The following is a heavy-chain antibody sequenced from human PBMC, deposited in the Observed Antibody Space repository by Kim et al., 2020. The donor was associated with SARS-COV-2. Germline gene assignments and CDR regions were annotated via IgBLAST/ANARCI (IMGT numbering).Heavy chain of an antibody. J-gene: IGHJ4*02. Sequence: DSVKGRFTISRDNDKNSLYLQMNSLRAEDTAVYYCARLSSSSSNGYYFDYWGQGTLVTVSS. CDR3: ARLSSSSSNGYYFDY. D-gene: IGHD6-6*01. V-gene: IGHV3-21*01.